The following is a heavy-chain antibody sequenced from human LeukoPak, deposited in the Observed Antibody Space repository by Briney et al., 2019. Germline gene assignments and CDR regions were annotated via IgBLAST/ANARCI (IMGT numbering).Heavy chain of an antibody. CDR1: GYTFTSYA. V-gene: IGHV1-3*01. CDR3: ARDRVDSSGYYYPFDY. Sequence: GASVKVSCKASGYTFTSYAMHWVRQAPGQRLEWMGWINAGNGNTKYSQKFQGRVTITRDTSASTAYMELSSLRSEDTAVYYCARDRVDSSGYYYPFDYWGQGTLVTVSS. CDR2: INAGNGNT. J-gene: IGHJ4*02. D-gene: IGHD3-22*01.